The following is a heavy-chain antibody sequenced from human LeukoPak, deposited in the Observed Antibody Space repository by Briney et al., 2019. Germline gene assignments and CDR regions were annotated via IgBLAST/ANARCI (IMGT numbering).Heavy chain of an antibody. D-gene: IGHD6-13*01. J-gene: IGHJ4*02. CDR1: GFTFSIYG. CDR3: AKDGEAAAGVRVAYFDY. V-gene: IGHV3-30*18. CDR2: ISYDGSDK. Sequence: PGGSLRLSCAASGFTFSIYGMQWVRQAPGKGLEWVAVISYDGSDKYYADSVKGRFTISRDNSKNTLYLQMNSLRAEDTAVYYCAKDGEAAAGVRVAYFDYWGQGALVTVSS.